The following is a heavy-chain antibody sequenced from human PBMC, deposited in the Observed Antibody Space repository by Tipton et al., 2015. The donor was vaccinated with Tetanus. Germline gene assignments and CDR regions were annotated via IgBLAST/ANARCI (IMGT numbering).Heavy chain of an antibody. CDR1: GGSISSGNYY. CDR3: ARHESLVGGSYDY. V-gene: IGHV4-39*01. J-gene: IGHJ4*02. D-gene: IGHD3-10*01. Sequence: LRLSCTVSGGSISSGNYYWGWIRQPPGKGLEWIGSLYFSGRTYYSPPLKSRVTISVDPPNNQFSLKLTSVTAADSAVYYCARHESLVGGSYDYWGQGTLVTVSS. CDR2: LYFSGRT.